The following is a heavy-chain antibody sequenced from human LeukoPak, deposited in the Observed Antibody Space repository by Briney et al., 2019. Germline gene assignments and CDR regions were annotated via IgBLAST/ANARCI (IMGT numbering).Heavy chain of an antibody. Sequence: GGSLRLSCAASGFTFSSYSMNWVRQAPGKGLEWDSSISSSSSYIYYADSVKGRFTISRDNAKNSLYLQMNSLRAEDTALYYCARDGAPWNYYYYYMDVWGKGTTVTVSS. CDR2: ISSSSSYI. V-gene: IGHV3-21*04. CDR1: GFTFSSYS. J-gene: IGHJ6*03. D-gene: IGHD3-16*01. CDR3: ARDGAPWNYYYYYMDV.